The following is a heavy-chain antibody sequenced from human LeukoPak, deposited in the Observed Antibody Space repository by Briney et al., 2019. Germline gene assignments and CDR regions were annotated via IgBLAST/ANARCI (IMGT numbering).Heavy chain of an antibody. CDR1: KFTFSNYG. CDR2: VSSDGGTK. CDR3: AKERTVAGTEN. Sequence: GGSLRLSCTASKFTFSNYGMQWVRQAPGKGLEWVAVVSSDGGTKYYADSVKGRFTISRDNSKNTLYLQMNSLRAEDTAVYYCAKERTVAGTENWGQGTLVTVSS. D-gene: IGHD6-19*01. J-gene: IGHJ4*02. V-gene: IGHV3-30*18.